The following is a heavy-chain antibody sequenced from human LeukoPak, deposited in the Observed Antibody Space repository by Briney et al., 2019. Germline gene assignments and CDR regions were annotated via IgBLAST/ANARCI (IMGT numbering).Heavy chain of an antibody. Sequence: SVKVSCKASGGTFSSYAISWVRQAPGQGLEWMGGIIPIFGTANYAQKFQGRVTITADKSTSTAYMELSSLRSEDTAVYYCARSAVDTAMATLDYWGQGTLVTVSS. D-gene: IGHD5-18*01. J-gene: IGHJ4*02. CDR1: GGTFSSYA. CDR3: ARSAVDTAMATLDY. V-gene: IGHV1-69*06. CDR2: IIPIFGTA.